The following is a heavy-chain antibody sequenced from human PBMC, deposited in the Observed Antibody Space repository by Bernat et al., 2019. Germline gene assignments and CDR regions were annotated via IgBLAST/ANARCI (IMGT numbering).Heavy chain of an antibody. CDR2: ISCSGGST. J-gene: IGHJ6*02. D-gene: IGHD1-26*01. CDR1: GFTFSSYA. Sequence: EVQLLESGGGLVQPGGSLRLSCAASGFTFSSYAMSWVRQAPGKGLEWVSAISCSGGSTFYASSVKDRLTISRDNSRNTLYLQMNSLSAEDTAVYYCAKDLLVGAHLRSGMDVWGQGTTVTVSS. V-gene: IGHV3-23*01. CDR3: AKDLLVGAHLRSGMDV.